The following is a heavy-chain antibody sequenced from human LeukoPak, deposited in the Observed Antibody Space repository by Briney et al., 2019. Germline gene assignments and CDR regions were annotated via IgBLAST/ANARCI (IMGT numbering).Heavy chain of an antibody. CDR3: VRGIDTTGYFNY. Sequence: ASVKVSCKASGYTFTTYPINWVRQAPGQGLEWMGWIDTNTGSPTYAQGLTGRFVFSSDTSVSTAFLQINSLKAEDTALYYCVRGIDTTGYFNYWGQGTLVTVSS. CDR1: GYTFTTYP. J-gene: IGHJ4*02. V-gene: IGHV7-4-1*02. D-gene: IGHD3-22*01. CDR2: IDTNTGSP.